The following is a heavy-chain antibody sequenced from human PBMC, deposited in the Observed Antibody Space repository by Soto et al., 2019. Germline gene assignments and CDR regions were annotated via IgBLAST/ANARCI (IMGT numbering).Heavy chain of an antibody. Sequence: ASVKVSCKASGYTFTSYYMHWVRQAPGQGLEWMGIINPSGGSTSYAQKFQGRVTMTRDTSTSTVYMELSSLRSEDTAVYYRARDLRYCSSTSCRRLTNWFDPWGQGTLVTVSS. D-gene: IGHD2-2*01. CDR1: GYTFTSYY. CDR2: INPSGGST. V-gene: IGHV1-46*03. J-gene: IGHJ5*02. CDR3: ARDLRYCSSTSCRRLTNWFDP.